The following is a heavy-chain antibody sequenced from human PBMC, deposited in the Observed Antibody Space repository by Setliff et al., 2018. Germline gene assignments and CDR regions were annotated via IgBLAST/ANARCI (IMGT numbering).Heavy chain of an antibody. Sequence: SETLSLTCSVSGGLFTNTNNYWGWIRQPPGKGLEWIGGIYNSGYTHYKPSLKSRATISVDTSESQFSLNLSNVTAADTAVYYCASGLEFDYWGPGSLVTVSS. J-gene: IGHJ4*01. CDR2: IYNSGYT. CDR1: GGLFTNTNNY. V-gene: IGHV4-39*01. CDR3: ASGLEFDY. D-gene: IGHD1-1*01.